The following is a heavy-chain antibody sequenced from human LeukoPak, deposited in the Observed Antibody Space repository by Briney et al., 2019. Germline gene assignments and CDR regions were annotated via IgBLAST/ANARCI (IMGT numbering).Heavy chain of an antibody. Sequence: GASVKVSCKAPGYTFTSYYMHWVRQAPGQGLEWMGIINPSGGSTSYAQKFQGRVTMTRDTSTSTVYMELSSLRSEDTAVYYCATVPYYYDSSGYYSAAENFHHWGQGTRVTVSS. J-gene: IGHJ1*01. CDR3: ATVPYYYDSSGYYSAAENFHH. CDR1: GYTFTSYY. V-gene: IGHV1-46*01. CDR2: INPSGGST. D-gene: IGHD3-22*01.